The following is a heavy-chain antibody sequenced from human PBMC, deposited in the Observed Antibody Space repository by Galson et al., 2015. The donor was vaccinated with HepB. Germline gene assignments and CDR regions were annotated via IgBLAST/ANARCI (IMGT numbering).Heavy chain of an antibody. V-gene: IGHV1-24*01. D-gene: IGHD3-22*01. CDR1: GYTLTELS. CDR2: FDPEDGET. CDR3: ATGTYYYDSSGYYYVPFDI. J-gene: IGHJ3*02. Sequence: SVKVSCKVSGYTLTELSMHWVRQAPGKGLEWMGGFDPEDGETIYAQKFQGRVTMTEDTSTDTAYMELSSLRSEDTAVYYCATGTYYYDSSGYYYVPFDIWGQGTMVTVSS.